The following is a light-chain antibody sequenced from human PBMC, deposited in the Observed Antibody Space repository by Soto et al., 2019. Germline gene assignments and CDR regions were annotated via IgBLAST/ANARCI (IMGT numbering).Light chain of an antibody. CDR1: EDMSTW. CDR3: PQANSFPLT. Sequence: DMQMTQSPSSVSASVGDRVTITCRASEDMSTWLAWYQQKPGKAPKLLIFAASNLQSGVPTRFSGSGSGTDFTLTISSLQPEDFATYYCPQANSFPLTFGGGTKVEI. J-gene: IGKJ4*01. V-gene: IGKV1-12*01. CDR2: AAS.